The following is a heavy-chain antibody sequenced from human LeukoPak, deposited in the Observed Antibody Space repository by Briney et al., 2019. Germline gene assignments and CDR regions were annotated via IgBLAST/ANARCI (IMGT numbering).Heavy chain of an antibody. V-gene: IGHV3-23*01. Sequence: PGGSLRLPCAASGFTFSSYAMSWVRQAPGKGLEWVSAISGSGGSTYYADSVKGRFTISRDNSKNTLYLQMNSLRAEDTAVYYCAKGGSSSGWYFDYWGQGTLVTVSS. CDR1: GFTFSSYA. J-gene: IGHJ4*02. CDR3: AKGGSSSGWYFDY. CDR2: ISGSGGST. D-gene: IGHD6-19*01.